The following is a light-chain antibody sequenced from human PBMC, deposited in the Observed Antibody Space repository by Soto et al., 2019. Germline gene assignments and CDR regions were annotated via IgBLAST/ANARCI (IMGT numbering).Light chain of an antibody. Sequence: QSVLTQPPSVSAAPGQKVTISCSGSSCNIGNNYVSWYQQLPGTAPKLLIYDNNKRPSGIPDRFSGSKSSTSATLGITGLQTGDEADYYCGTWDSSLSAYVFGTGTKVTVL. CDR1: SCNIGNNY. V-gene: IGLV1-51*01. CDR2: DNN. J-gene: IGLJ1*01. CDR3: GTWDSSLSAYV.